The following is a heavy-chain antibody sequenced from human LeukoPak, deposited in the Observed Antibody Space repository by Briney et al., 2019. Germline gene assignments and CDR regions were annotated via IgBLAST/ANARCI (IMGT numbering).Heavy chain of an antibody. CDR2: IYYSGST. V-gene: IGHV4-30-4*01. CDR3: ARERSLGFGELLPPIG. CDR1: GASISSGDYY. D-gene: IGHD3-10*01. J-gene: IGHJ4*02. Sequence: SETLSLTCTVSGASISSGDYYWSWIRQPPGKGLEWIGYIYYSGSTYYNPSLKRRLTMSVDTSKNQFSLKLRSVTAADTAVYYCARERSLGFGELLPPIGWGQGTLVTVSS.